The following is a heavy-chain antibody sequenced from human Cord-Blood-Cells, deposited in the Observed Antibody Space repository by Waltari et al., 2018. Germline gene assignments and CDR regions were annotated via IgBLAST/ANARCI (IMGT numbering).Heavy chain of an antibody. Sequence: QLQLQESGPGLVKPSEPLSLTCTVSGGSISSSSYYWGWLRQPPGKGLEWIGSIYYSGSTYYNPSLKSRVTISVDTSKNQFSLKLSSVTAADTAVYYCASVRFLEWLLYYWGQGTLVTVSS. CDR3: ASVRFLEWLLYY. CDR2: IYYSGST. CDR1: GGSISSSSYY. V-gene: IGHV4-39*01. D-gene: IGHD3-3*01. J-gene: IGHJ4*02.